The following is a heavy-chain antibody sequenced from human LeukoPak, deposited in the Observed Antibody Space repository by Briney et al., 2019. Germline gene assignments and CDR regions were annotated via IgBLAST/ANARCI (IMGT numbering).Heavy chain of an antibody. CDR3: ARGRPHGNDY. V-gene: IGHV3-11*04. CDR2: ISRSGDTL. J-gene: IGHJ4*02. D-gene: IGHD4-23*01. CDR1: GFTFRDYY. Sequence: PGGSLRLSCAASGFTFRDYYMTWIRQAPGKGLEWIAYISRSGDTLYYADSVEGRFTISRDNAKNSLYLQMNSLRVEDTAVYYCARGRPHGNDYWGQGTLVTVSS.